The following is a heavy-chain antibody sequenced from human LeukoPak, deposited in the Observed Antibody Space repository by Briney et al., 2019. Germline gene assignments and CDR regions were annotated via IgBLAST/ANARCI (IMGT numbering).Heavy chain of an antibody. D-gene: IGHD3-3*01. CDR3: AKAQSYDFWSGNYGMDV. V-gene: IGHV3-23*01. J-gene: IGHJ6*02. Sequence: PGGSLRLSCAASGFTFYKFVMTWVRQAPGSGLEWVSSISGSGGRTYYADSVKGRFTISRDNAKNSLYLQMNSLRAEDTALYYCAKAQSYDFWSGNYGMDVWGQGTTVTVSS. CDR1: GFTFYKFV. CDR2: ISGSGGRT.